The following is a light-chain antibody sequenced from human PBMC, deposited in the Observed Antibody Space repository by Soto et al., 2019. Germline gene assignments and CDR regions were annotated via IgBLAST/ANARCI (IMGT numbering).Light chain of an antibody. CDR2: ATS. CDR3: QQYVFSPPLYT. J-gene: IGKJ2*01. V-gene: IGKV3-20*01. CDR1: QNVDSTY. Sequence: EIVLTQSPGTLSLSPGETATLFCRASQNVDSTYLAWYQQKPGLPPTLLIYATSTRAAGIPDRFSGSGSGTDFTLTIDRLELEDFAVYYCQQYVFSPPLYTFGQGTKLEI.